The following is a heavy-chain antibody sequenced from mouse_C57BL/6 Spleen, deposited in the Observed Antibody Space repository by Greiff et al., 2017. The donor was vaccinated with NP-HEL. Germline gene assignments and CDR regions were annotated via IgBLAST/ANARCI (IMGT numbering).Heavy chain of an antibody. CDR2: ISGGGGNT. J-gene: IGHJ2*01. CDR1: GFTFSSYT. CDR3: ARHLYYGSSYYFDY. Sequence: EVKLMESGGGLVKPGGSLKLSCAASGFTFSSYTMSWVRQTPEKRLEWVATISGGGGNTYYPDSVKGRFTISRDNAKNTLYLQMSSLRSEDTALYYCARHLYYGSSYYFDYWGQGTTLTVSS. V-gene: IGHV5-9*01. D-gene: IGHD1-1*01.